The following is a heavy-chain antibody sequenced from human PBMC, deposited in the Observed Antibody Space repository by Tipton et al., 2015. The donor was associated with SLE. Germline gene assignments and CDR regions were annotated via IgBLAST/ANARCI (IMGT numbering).Heavy chain of an antibody. J-gene: IGHJ6*03. V-gene: IGHV4-39*07. CDR3: SRGVGRAKWYNRYYMDV. D-gene: IGHD1-1*01. CDR1: GGSISGSNYY. CDR2: LYHTGST. Sequence: TLSLTCTVSGGSISGSNYYWAWIRQPPEKGLEWLGNLYHTGSTHYNPFLMSRATLSIDTSSNHFYLKMSSVTAADTAVYYCSRGVGRAKWYNRYYMDVWGKGTTVIVSS.